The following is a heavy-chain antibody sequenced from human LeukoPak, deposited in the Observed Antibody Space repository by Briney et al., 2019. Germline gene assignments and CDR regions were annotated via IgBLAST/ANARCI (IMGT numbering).Heavy chain of an antibody. D-gene: IGHD1-14*01. CDR2: ISIGGGST. Sequence: LGGSLRLSCAASGFTFSGYAMSWVRQAPGKGLEWVSGISIGGGSTYYADSVRGRFTIPRDIPKNTMSLQMSNLRAEDTAIYYCAKLHSATITADFDHWGQGTLVTVPS. J-gene: IGHJ4*02. V-gene: IGHV3-23*01. CDR3: AKLHSATITADFDH. CDR1: GFTFSGYA.